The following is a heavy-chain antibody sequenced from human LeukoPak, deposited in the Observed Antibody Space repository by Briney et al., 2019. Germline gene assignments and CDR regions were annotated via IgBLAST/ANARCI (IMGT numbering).Heavy chain of an antibody. CDR2: ISGSGSST. V-gene: IGHV3-21*01. D-gene: IGHD6-19*01. Sequence: GGSLRLSCAASGFTFSSYAMSWVRQAPGKGLEWVSSISGSGSSTYYADSVKGRFTISRDNAKNSLYLQMNSLRAEDTAVYYCARGGVYSSGWYVDYWGQGTLVTVSS. CDR3: ARGGVYSSGWYVDY. J-gene: IGHJ4*02. CDR1: GFTFSSYA.